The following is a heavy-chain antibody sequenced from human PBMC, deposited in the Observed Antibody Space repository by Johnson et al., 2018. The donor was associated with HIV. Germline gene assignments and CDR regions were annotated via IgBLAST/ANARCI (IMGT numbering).Heavy chain of an antibody. CDR3: ARDRKWVAARSGDAFDI. CDR1: GFTFSSYA. Sequence: VQLVESGGGLVQPGGSLRLSCAASGFTFSSYAMSWVRQAPGKGLEWVSAISGSGGSTRYADSVKGRFTISRDNAKNTLYLQRNSLRAEDTAVYYCARDRKWVAARSGDAFDIWGQGTMVTVSS. V-gene: IGHV3-23*04. D-gene: IGHD6-6*01. J-gene: IGHJ3*02. CDR2: ISGSGGST.